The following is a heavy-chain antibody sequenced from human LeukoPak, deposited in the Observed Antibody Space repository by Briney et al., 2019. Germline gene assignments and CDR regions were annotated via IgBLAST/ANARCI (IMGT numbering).Heavy chain of an antibody. CDR1: GGSISSSSYY. CDR3: ARVAEMATTHPFDY. V-gene: IGHV4-39*07. CDR2: IYYSGST. J-gene: IGHJ4*02. D-gene: IGHD5-24*01. Sequence: PSETLSLTCTVSGGSISSSSYYWGWIRQPPGKGLEWIGSIYYSGSTYYNPSLKSRVTISVDTSRNQFSLKLSSVTAADTAVYYCARVAEMATTHPFDYWGQGTLVTVSS.